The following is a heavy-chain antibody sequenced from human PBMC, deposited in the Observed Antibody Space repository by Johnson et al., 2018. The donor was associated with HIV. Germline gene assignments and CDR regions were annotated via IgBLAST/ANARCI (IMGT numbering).Heavy chain of an antibody. D-gene: IGHD6-19*01. CDR3: ARGDRSSGLCDVFDI. CDR1: GFTFSSSV. J-gene: IGHJ3*02. Sequence: QVQLVESGGGVVQPGTSLRLSCAASGFTFSSSVMHWVRQAPGKGLEWVSGISVDGRNEHYPDTVKGRFTISRENSDNILYLQMNSLRVEDTAVYYCARGDRSSGLCDVFDIWGQGTMVTVSS. V-gene: IGHV3-30*01. CDR2: ISVDGRNE.